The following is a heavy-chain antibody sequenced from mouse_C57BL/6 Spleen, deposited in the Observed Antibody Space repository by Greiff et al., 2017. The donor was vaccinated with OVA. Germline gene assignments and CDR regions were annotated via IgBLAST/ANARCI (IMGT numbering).Heavy chain of an antibody. D-gene: IGHD2-3*01. V-gene: IGHV1-80*01. CDR2: IYPGDGDT. Sequence: LQESGAELVKPGASVKISCKASGYAFSSYWMNWVKQRPGKGLEWIGQIYPGDGDTNYNGKFKGKATLTADKSSSTAYMQLSSLTSEDSAVYFCAREWLLAMDYWGQGTSVTVSS. J-gene: IGHJ4*01. CDR1: GYAFSSYW. CDR3: AREWLLAMDY.